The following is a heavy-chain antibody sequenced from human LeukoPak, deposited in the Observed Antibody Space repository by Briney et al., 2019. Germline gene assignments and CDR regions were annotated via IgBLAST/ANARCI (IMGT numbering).Heavy chain of an antibody. V-gene: IGHV3-23*01. J-gene: IGHJ6*02. CDR3: AKDMGYCSSTSCRGYYYYYYGMDV. D-gene: IGHD2-2*01. CDR2: ISGSGGST. CDR1: GFTFSSYA. Sequence: PGGSLRLSCAASGFTFSSYAMSWVRQAPGKGLEWVSAISGSGGSTYYADSVKGRFTISRDNSKNTLYLQMNSLRAEDTAVYYCAKDMGYCSSTSCRGYYYYYYGMDVWGQGTTVTVSS.